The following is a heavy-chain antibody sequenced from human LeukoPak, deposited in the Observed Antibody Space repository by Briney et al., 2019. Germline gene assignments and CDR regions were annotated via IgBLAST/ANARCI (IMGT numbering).Heavy chain of an antibody. CDR1: GFTFSSYA. Sequence: GGSLRLSCAASGFTFSSYAMSWVRQAPGKGLEWVSAISGSGGSTYYADSVKGRFTISRDNSKNTLYLQMNSLRAEATAVYYCARPLRGYSYGYYWGQGTLVTVSS. CDR3: ARPLRGYSYGYY. CDR2: ISGSGGST. V-gene: IGHV3-23*01. J-gene: IGHJ4*02. D-gene: IGHD5-18*01.